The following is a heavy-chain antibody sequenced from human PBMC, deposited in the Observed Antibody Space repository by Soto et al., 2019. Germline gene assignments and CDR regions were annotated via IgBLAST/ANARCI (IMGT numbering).Heavy chain of an antibody. CDR1: GFTFSNFA. V-gene: IGHV3-23*01. CDR3: AKRDNTSPRGAFDI. J-gene: IGHJ3*02. D-gene: IGHD1-20*01. Sequence: EVQLLESGGGLVQPGGSLRLSCAASGFTFSNFAMNWVRQAPGKGLEWVSGISGRGGTTYYADSVQGRFTMSRDNSKNTLYLQMNILRDEDTALYYCAKRDNTSPRGAFDIWGQGTMDTVSS. CDR2: ISGRGGTT.